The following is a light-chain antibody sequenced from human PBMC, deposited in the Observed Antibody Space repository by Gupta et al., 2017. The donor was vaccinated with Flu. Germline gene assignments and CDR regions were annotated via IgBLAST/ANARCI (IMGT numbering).Light chain of an antibody. CDR3: QQTHSFPYS. CDR1: QGISGW. CDR2: ATL. Sequence: DIQVTQSPSSVAASVGDRVTVTCRASQGISGWLAWYQQKPGRAPKLLIYATLNLQSGVPSRFSGYGSGTDFTLTISSLQPEDFATYYCQQTHSFPYSFGQGTKLELK. J-gene: IGKJ2*03. V-gene: IGKV1-12*01.